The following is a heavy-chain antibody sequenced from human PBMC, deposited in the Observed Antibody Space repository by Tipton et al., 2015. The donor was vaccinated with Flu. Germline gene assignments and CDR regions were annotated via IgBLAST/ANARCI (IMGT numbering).Heavy chain of an antibody. Sequence: SLRLSCAASEFTFSSYWMHWVRQAPGKGLEWVANIKQDGNEKYYVDSVKGRFTISRDNAKNSLYLQMSSLRAEDMAVYYCARQIGGGDCYWGQGALVTVSS. CDR1: EFTFSSYW. D-gene: IGHD2-21*01. V-gene: IGHV3-7*01. CDR2: IKQDGNEK. J-gene: IGHJ4*02. CDR3: ARQIGGGDCY.